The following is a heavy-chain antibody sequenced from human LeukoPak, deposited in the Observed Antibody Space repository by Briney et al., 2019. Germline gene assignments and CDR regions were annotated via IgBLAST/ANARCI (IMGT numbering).Heavy chain of an antibody. V-gene: IGHV4-4*07. D-gene: IGHD2-15*01. CDR2: IYTRGST. CDR3: ARGRYCSADICSGGDAFDI. J-gene: IGHJ3*02. Sequence: SEILSLTCAVSGGSINNYYWSWVRQPAGKGLEWIGRIYTRGSTNYNPSLKSRVTMSVDTSKNQFSLKLSSVTAADTAVYYCARGRYCSADICSGGDAFDIWGQGTMVSVSS. CDR1: GGSINNYY.